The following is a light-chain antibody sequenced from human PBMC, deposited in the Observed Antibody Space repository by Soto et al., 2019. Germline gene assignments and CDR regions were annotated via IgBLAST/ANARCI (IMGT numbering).Light chain of an antibody. CDR2: AAS. CDR3: QQXXSXPRT. Sequence: IQLTQSPSSLSASVGDRVTITCRASQGISSYLAWYQQKPGKAPKLLIYAASTLQSGVPSRFSGXGSGTDFSLTXXXXXXEDFATYYCQQXXSXPRTFGPG. J-gene: IGKJ3*01. CDR1: QGISSY. V-gene: IGKV1-9*01.